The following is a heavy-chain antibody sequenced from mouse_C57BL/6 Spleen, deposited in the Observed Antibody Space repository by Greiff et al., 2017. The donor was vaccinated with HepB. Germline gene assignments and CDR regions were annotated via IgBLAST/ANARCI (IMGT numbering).Heavy chain of an antibody. CDR2: IDPSDSYT. D-gene: IGHD2-5*01. V-gene: IGHV1-50*01. CDR1: GYTFISYW. CDR3: ARRYSNYGRYFDV. J-gene: IGHJ1*03. Sequence: QVQLQQPGAELVKPGASVKLSCRASGYTFISYWMQWVKQRPGQGLEWIGEIDPSDSYTNYNQKFKGKATLTVDTSSSTAYMQLSSLTSEDSAVYYCARRYSNYGRYFDVWGTGTTVTVSS.